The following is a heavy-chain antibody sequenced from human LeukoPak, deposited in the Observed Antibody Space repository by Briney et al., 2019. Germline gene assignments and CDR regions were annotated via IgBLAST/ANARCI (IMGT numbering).Heavy chain of an antibody. J-gene: IGHJ3*02. Sequence: GGSLRLSCEASGFTFKNYDMTWVRQAPGKGLEWVSGIRGSGVGTSYADSVKGRFTTSRDNSKNTLYLQMNSLRAEDTAVYYCARERYHFASDIWGQGTMVTVSS. CDR3: ARERYHFASDI. CDR2: IRGSGVGT. V-gene: IGHV3-23*01. D-gene: IGHD2-2*01. CDR1: GFTFKNYD.